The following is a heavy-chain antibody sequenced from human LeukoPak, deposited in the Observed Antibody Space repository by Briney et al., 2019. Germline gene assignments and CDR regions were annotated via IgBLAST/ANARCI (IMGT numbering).Heavy chain of an antibody. V-gene: IGHV3-23*01. D-gene: IGHD2-15*01. CDR2: ISGSGYNT. CDR3: ARTRGPCSGGRCYLYYFDY. J-gene: IGHJ4*02. CDR1: GFTFSSYA. Sequence: GGSLRLSCAVSGFTFSSYAISWVRQAPGTGLQWVSAISGSGYNTYYADSVKGRFTISRDNAKNALYLQMNSLRAEDTAVYYCARTRGPCSGGRCYLYYFDYWGQGTLVTVSS.